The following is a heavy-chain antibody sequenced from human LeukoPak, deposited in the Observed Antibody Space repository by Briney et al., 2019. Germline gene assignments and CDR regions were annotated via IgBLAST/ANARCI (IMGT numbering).Heavy chain of an antibody. V-gene: IGHV1-18*01. Sequence: ASVKVSCKASGYTFTSYGISWVRQAPGQGLEWMGWISAYNGNTNYAQKLQGRVTMTTDTSTSTAYMELRSLRSDDTAVYYCARDSYYEDIVVVPAAYYYFDYWGQGTLVTVSS. D-gene: IGHD2-2*01. CDR2: ISAYNGNT. CDR3: ARDSYYEDIVVVPAAYYYFDY. J-gene: IGHJ4*02. CDR1: GYTFTSYG.